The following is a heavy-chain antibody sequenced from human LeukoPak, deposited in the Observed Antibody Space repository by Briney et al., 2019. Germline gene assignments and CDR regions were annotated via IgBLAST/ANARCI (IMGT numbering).Heavy chain of an antibody. V-gene: IGHV3-7*03. CDR2: IKQDGSEK. CDR3: ARDLYFGFPALVSGWYLEGNYMDV. J-gene: IGHJ6*03. Sequence: GGSLRLSCAASGFTFSSYWMSWVRQAPGKGLEWVANIKQDGSEKYYADSVKGRFTISRDNAKNSLYLQMNSLRAEDTALYYCARDLYFGFPALVSGWYLEGNYMDVWGKGTTVTVSS. D-gene: IGHD6-19*01. CDR1: GFTFSSYW.